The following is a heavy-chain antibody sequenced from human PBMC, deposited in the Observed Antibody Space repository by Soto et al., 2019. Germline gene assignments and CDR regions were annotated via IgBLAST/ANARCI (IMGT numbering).Heavy chain of an antibody. CDR3: PSATDTSGYSSNHGFDI. V-gene: IGHV1-2*02. J-gene: IGHJ3*02. CDR2: INPNSGGT. Sequence: ASVXVAFRASRYTFTLDYMHFCRQAPAQGLEWMGWINPNSGGTNYAQKFPGRATMNRDRSIRTAYMELRSLRYDETAVYPCPSATDTSGYSSNHGFDIRGQRTMV. D-gene: IGHD6-19*01. CDR1: RYTFTLDY.